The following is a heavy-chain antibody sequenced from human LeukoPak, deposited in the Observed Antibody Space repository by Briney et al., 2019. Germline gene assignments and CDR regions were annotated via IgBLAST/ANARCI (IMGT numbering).Heavy chain of an antibody. Sequence: ASVKVSCKASGYTFTGYYMHWVRRAPGQGLEWMGWINPNGGGTNYTQKFQGRVTMTRDTSTSTAYMELSRLRSDDTAVYYCARLGTSSYYYYMDVWGKGTTVTVSS. CDR1: GYTFTGYY. CDR2: INPNGGGT. D-gene: IGHD6-13*01. J-gene: IGHJ6*03. CDR3: ARLGTSSYYYYMDV. V-gene: IGHV1-2*02.